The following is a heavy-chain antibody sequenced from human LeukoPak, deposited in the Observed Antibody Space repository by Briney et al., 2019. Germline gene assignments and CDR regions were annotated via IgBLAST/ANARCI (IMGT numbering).Heavy chain of an antibody. CDR3: AREGLELDYYYYMDV. Sequence: SETLSLTCTVSGGSISSHYWSWIRQPPGKGLEWIGYIYYSGSTNYNPSLKSRVTISVDTSKNQFSLKLSSVTAAGTAVYYCAREGLELDYYYYMDVWGKGTTVTVSS. J-gene: IGHJ6*03. D-gene: IGHD1-7*01. CDR1: GGSISSHY. V-gene: IGHV4-59*11. CDR2: IYYSGST.